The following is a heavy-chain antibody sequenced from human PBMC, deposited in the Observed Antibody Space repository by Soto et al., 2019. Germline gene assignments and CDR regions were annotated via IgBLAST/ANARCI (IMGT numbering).Heavy chain of an antibody. CDR1: GISVSSNY. J-gene: IGHJ5*01. CDR2: SYSGGNT. Sequence: EVQLVESGGGLIQPGGSLRLSCAASGISVSSNYMTWVRQAPGTGLECVSVSYSGGNTYYADSVKGRFTISRDNFKNTFYLQMNSLRAEDTAVYYCAKGYGAGSYFFASWGPGTLVTVSS. CDR3: AKGYGAGSYFFAS. V-gene: IGHV3-53*01. D-gene: IGHD3-10*01.